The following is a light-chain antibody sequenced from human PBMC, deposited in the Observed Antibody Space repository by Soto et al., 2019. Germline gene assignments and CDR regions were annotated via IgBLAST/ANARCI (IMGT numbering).Light chain of an antibody. CDR1: SSDVGAYNY. J-gene: IGLJ3*02. Sequence: QSVLTQPRSVSGSPGQSVTISCTGTSSDVGAYNYVSWYQHHPGTAPKVMIYDVSERPSGVPDRFSGSKSDNKASLTISGLQAEDAADYYCCSYAGSYSWVFGGGTKLTVL. CDR3: CSYAGSYSWV. V-gene: IGLV2-11*01. CDR2: DVS.